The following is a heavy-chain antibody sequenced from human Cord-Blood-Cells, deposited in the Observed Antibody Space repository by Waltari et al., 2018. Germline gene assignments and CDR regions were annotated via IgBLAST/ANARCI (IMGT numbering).Heavy chain of an antibody. V-gene: IGHV4-34*01. CDR3: ARVVVTAIPDY. D-gene: IGHD2-21*02. CDR1: GGSFSGYY. J-gene: IGHJ4*02. CDR2: INHSGST. Sequence: QVQLQQWGAGLLKPSETLSLTCAVYGGSFSGYYWSWIRQPPGKGLEWIGEINHSGSTNYNPSLKSRVTISVDTSKNQFSLKLSSVTAADTAMYYCARVVVTAIPDYWGQGTLVTVSS.